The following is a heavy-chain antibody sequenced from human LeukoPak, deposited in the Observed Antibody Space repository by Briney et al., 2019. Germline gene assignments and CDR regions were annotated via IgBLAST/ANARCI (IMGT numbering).Heavy chain of an antibody. J-gene: IGHJ4*02. CDR1: GFTFDDYT. D-gene: IGHD4-23*01. V-gene: IGHV3-43*01. Sequence: GGSLRLSCAASGFTFDDYTMHWVRQAPGKSLEWLSLISWDGGSTYYADSVKGRFTISRDNSKNSLCLQMNSLRTEDTALYYCAKKGYGGNSGGAYFDSWGQGTLVTVSS. CDR3: AKKGYGGNSGGAYFDS. CDR2: ISWDGGST.